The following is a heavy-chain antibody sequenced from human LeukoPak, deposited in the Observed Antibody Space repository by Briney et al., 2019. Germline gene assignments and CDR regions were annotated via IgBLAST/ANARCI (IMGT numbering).Heavy chain of an antibody. V-gene: IGHV3-7*01. CDR1: GFTFRTYW. J-gene: IGHJ3*02. D-gene: IGHD5-12*01. CDR3: ARDGGDIVATMDAFDI. Sequence: GGSLRLSCAASGFTFRTYWMGWVRQAPGKGLEWVANIKQNGSEKYYVDSVKGRFTISRDNAKNSLYLQMNSLRAEDTAVYYCARDGGDIVATMDAFDIWGQGTMVTVSS. CDR2: IKQNGSEK.